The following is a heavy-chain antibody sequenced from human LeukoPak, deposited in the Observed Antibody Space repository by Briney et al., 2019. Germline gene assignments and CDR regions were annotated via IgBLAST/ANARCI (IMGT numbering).Heavy chain of an antibody. CDR2: IRYDGSNK. CDR3: AKDLSTSGWILDY. Sequence: GGSLRLSCAASGFTFSYYGMHWVRQAPGKGLEWVAFIRYDGSNKYHADSVKGRFTISRDNSKNSLYLQMNSLRTEDTALYYCAKDLSTSGWILDYWGQGTLVAVSS. D-gene: IGHD6-19*01. CDR1: GFTFSYYG. J-gene: IGHJ4*02. V-gene: IGHV3-30*02.